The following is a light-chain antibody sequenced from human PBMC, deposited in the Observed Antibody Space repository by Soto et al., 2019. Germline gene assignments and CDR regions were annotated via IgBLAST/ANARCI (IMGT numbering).Light chain of an antibody. CDR3: QQYYTTPLT. V-gene: IGKV4-1*01. J-gene: IGKJ4*01. CDR1: QSVLYSSNHQNY. Sequence: DIVMTQSPDSLAVSLGERATINCKSSQSVLYSSNHQNYLAWYQQKPGQPPQLLIYWASTRESGGPDRFSGSGSGTDFTLTISSLQDEDVAVYYCQQYYTTPLTFGGGTKVEIK. CDR2: WAS.